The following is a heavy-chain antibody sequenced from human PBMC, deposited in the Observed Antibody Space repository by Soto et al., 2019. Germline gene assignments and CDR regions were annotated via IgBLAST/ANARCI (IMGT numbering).Heavy chain of an antibody. Sequence: GGSLRLSCADSGFTFSSCAMHWVRKAPVKGLEWVALISYDRSNKYYADSVKGRFTISRDNAENTLYLQMNSMRVEDTAVYYCARDRSLWFRDYWGQGTLVNVS. CDR1: GFTFSSCA. D-gene: IGHD3-10*01. V-gene: IGHV3-30-3*01. CDR3: ARDRSLWFRDY. CDR2: ISYDRSNK. J-gene: IGHJ4*02.